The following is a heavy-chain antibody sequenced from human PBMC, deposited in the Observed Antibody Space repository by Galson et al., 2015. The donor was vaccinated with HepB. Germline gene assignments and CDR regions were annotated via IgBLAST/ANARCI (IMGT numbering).Heavy chain of an antibody. D-gene: IGHD2-2*01. CDR2: IIPIFGTA. Sequence: SVKVSCKASGYSFTDYYMHWMRQAPGQRLEWVGGIIPIFGTANYAQKFQGRVTITADESTSTAYMELSSLRSEDTAVYYCGVVPAATTRAYCYYGMVVWGQGTTVTV. CDR3: GVVPAATTRAYCYYGMVV. V-gene: IGHV1-69*13. J-gene: IGHJ6*02. CDR1: GYSFTDYY.